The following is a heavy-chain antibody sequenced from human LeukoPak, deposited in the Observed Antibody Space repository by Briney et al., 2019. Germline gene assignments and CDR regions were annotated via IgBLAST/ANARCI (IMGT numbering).Heavy chain of an antibody. D-gene: IGHD6-19*01. J-gene: IGHJ5*02. Sequence: SETLSLTCAVYGGSFSGYYRSWIRQPPGKGLEWIGEINHSGSTNYNPSLKSRVTISVDTSKNQFSLKLSSVTAADTAVYYCARARGYSSGWYVSWGQGTLVTVSS. CDR1: GGSFSGYY. V-gene: IGHV4-34*01. CDR2: INHSGST. CDR3: ARARGYSSGWYVS.